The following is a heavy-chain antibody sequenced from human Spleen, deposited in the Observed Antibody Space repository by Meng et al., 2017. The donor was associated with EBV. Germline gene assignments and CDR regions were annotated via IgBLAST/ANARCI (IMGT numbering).Heavy chain of an antibody. CDR2: TYYRSKWYN. CDR1: GNSVSRNNIA. J-gene: IGHJ4*02. D-gene: IGHD4-17*01. Sequence: QVQLQQSGPGLVTASTTLSLTCAISGNSVSRNNIAWNWIRQSSSRCLEWLGRTYYRSKWYNDYAVSVKSRITINPDSSKNQFSLQLNSVTPEDTAVYYCARSSIYGDYGFDYWGQGTLVTVSS. V-gene: IGHV6-1*01. CDR3: ARSSIYGDYGFDY.